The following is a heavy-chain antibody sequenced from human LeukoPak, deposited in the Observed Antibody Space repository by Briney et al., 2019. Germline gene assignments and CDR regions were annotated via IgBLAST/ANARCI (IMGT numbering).Heavy chain of an antibody. CDR3: ARKAHDNNWNFWFDP. CDR2: INTDGSST. D-gene: IGHD1-7*01. Sequence: GGSLRLSCAASGFTFSSYWMHWVRQAPGKGLVWVSRINTDGSSTSYADSVKGRFTISRDNAKNTLYLQMNSLRAEDSAVYYCARKAHDNNWNFWFDPWGQGTLVTVSS. CDR1: GFTFSSYW. V-gene: IGHV3-74*01. J-gene: IGHJ5*02.